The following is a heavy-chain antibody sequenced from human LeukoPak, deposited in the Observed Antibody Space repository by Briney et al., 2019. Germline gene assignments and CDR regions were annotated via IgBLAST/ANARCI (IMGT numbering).Heavy chain of an antibody. Sequence: ASVKVSCKASGYTFTSFGISWVRQAPGQGPEWVGWISAYNGNTNYVQNLQGRVTMTTDTSTNTAYMELRSLRSDDTAVYYCARESIGSGSAVSDYWGQGTLVTVSS. D-gene: IGHD1-26*01. CDR3: ARESIGSGSAVSDY. CDR2: ISAYNGNT. J-gene: IGHJ4*02. V-gene: IGHV1-18*01. CDR1: GYTFTSFG.